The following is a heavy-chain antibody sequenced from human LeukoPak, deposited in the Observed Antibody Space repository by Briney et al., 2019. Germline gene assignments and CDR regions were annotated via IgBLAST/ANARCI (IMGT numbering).Heavy chain of an antibody. CDR3: ARPKSGSYTPGAFDI. J-gene: IGHJ3*02. V-gene: IGHV5-51*01. CDR1: GYSFTSYW. Sequence: GESLKISCKGSGYSFTSYWIGWVRQMPGKGLEGVGIIYPGDSNTRYSSSFQGQVTISVDKSISTAYLQWSSPKASDTAMYYCARPKSGSYTPGAFDIWGQGTMVTVSS. D-gene: IGHD1-26*01. CDR2: IYPGDSNT.